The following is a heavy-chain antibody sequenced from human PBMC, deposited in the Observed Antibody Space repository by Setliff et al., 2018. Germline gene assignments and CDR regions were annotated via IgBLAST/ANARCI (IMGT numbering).Heavy chain of an antibody. CDR3: ARDGYGDDWNTFVDVYYYYMDV. J-gene: IGHJ6*03. V-gene: IGHV4-38-2*02. CDR1: GYSINSGYY. CDR2: IYRDGNT. D-gene: IGHD5-18*01. Sequence: PSETLSLTCAVSGYSINSGYYWGWIRQSPGKGLEWIGSIYRDGNTYYNPSLRSRVTISVDTSKNQFSLNLSSVTAADTAVYYCARDGYGDDWNTFVDVYYYYMDVWGKGTTVPVSS.